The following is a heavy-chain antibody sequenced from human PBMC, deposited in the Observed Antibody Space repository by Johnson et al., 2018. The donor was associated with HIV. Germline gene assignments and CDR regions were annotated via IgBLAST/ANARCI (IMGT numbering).Heavy chain of an antibody. J-gene: IGHJ3*02. D-gene: IGHD3-10*01. V-gene: IGHV3-43D*03. CDR2: ISWDGGNT. CDR1: GFSFDDYA. Sequence: VQLVESGGAVVQPGGSLRLSCAASGFSFDDYAMHWVRQVPGRGLEWVSLISWDGGNTHYTDSVKGRFIISRDNSKNSLYMQMNVLRAEDTALYFCAKDSDRYYYGSGDAFDIWGQGTMVTVFS. CDR3: AKDSDRYYYGSGDAFDI.